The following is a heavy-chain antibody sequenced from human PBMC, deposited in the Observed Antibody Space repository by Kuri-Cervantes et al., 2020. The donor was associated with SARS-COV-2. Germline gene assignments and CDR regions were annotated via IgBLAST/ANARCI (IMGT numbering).Heavy chain of an antibody. V-gene: IGHV3-48*01. CDR3: ARVCAIFGVVTTALDL. J-gene: IGHJ2*01. D-gene: IGHD3-3*01. CDR2: ISSSSSTI. CDR1: GFTFSNSD. Sequence: GESLKISCAASGFTFSNSDMNWVRQAPGKGLEWVSYISSSSSTIYYADSVKGRFTISRDNAKNSLYLQMNSLRAEDTAVYYCARVCAIFGVVTTALDLWGRGTLVTVSS.